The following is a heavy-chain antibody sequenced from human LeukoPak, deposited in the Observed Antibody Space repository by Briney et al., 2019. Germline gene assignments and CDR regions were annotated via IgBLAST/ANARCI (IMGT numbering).Heavy chain of an antibody. V-gene: IGHV4-31*11. CDR3: ARARAGVAAVAGTEYFQH. CDR1: GGSFSGYY. D-gene: IGHD6-19*01. CDR2: IYYSGST. Sequence: SETLSLTCAVYGGSFSGYYWSWIRQHPGKGLEWIGYIYYSGSTYYNPSLKSRVTISVDTSKNQFSLKLSSVTAADTAVYYCARARAGVAAVAGTEYFQHWGQGTLVTVSS. J-gene: IGHJ1*01.